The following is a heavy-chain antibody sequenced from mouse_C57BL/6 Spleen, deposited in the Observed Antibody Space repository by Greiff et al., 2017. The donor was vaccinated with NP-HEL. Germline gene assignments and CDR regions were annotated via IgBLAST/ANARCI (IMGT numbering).Heavy chain of an antibody. CDR3: APLYYGNYGFAY. CDR1: GYTFTSYW. J-gene: IGHJ3*01. Sequence: QVQLQQPGAELVKPGASVKVSCKASGYTFTSYWMHWVKQRPGQGLEWIGRIHPSDSVTNYNQKFKGKATLTVDKSSSTAYMQLSSLTSEDSAVYYCAPLYYGNYGFAYWGQGTLVTVSA. CDR2: IHPSDSVT. D-gene: IGHD2-1*01. V-gene: IGHV1-74*01.